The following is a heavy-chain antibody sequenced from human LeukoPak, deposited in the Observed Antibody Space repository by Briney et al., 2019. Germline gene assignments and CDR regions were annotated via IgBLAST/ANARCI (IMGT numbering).Heavy chain of an antibody. CDR1: GFTFSSYE. CDR3: ASSSWYALDY. D-gene: IGHD6-13*01. J-gene: IGHJ4*02. Sequence: QAGGSLRLSCAASGFTFSSYEMNWVRQAPGKGLEWLSYISSSGSTIYYADSVKGRFTISRDNAKNSLYLQMNSLRAEDTAIYYCASSSWYALDYWGQGTLVTVSS. CDR2: ISSSGSTI. V-gene: IGHV3-48*03.